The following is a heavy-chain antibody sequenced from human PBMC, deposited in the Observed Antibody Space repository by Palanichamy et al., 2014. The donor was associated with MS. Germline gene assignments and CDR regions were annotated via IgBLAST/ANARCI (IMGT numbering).Heavy chain of an antibody. J-gene: IGHJ5*02. Sequence: QVHLVESGGGVVQPGRSLRLSCAASGFTFNNYGMHWVRQAPGKGLEWVAVISYDGSDKYYADSVKGRFTISRDNSKNTLYLQMNSLRAEDTAVYYCYSMVRGVMRFDPWGQGILVTASS. CDR1: GFTFNNYG. V-gene: IGHV3-30*03. CDR3: YSMVRGVMRFDP. D-gene: IGHD3-10*01. CDR2: ISYDGSDK.